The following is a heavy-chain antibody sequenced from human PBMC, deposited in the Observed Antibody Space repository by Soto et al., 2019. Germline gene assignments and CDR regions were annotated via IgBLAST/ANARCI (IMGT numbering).Heavy chain of an antibody. CDR3: VYDSSGYLDY. D-gene: IGHD3-22*01. CDR1: GYTFTGYY. Sequence: ASVKASCKASGYTFTGYYMHWVRPAPGQGLELMGLINPNSGGTNYAQKFQGRVTITRDTSASTAHMELSSLRSEDTAVYYCVYDSSGYLDYWGQGTLVTVSS. J-gene: IGHJ4*02. CDR2: INPNSGGT. V-gene: IGHV1-2*02.